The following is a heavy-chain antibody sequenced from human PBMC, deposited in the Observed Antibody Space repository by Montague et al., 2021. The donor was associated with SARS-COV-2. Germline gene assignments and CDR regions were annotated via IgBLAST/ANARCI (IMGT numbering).Heavy chain of an antibody. J-gene: IGHJ4*02. D-gene: IGHD3-16*02. CDR2: VLYTGFT. V-gene: IGHV4-61*01. CDR3: AMTAVIRYQYYFDN. CDR1: GGSVRSGSYY. Sequence: SETLSLTCSVSGGSVRSGSYYWSWIRQPPGKGLQWIGNVLYTGFTSFNPSLKSRLTMSADSSKNEFSLNLRSVTAADTAVYYCAMTAVIRYQYYFDNWGQGTVVAVSS.